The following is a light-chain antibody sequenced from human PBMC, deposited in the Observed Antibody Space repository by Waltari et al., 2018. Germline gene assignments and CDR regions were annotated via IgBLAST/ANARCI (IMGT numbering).Light chain of an antibody. V-gene: IGKV3-20*01. CDR3: QQYGSSPPGLT. CDR2: GAS. CDR1: QSVSSSY. Sequence: DIVLTQSPGTLSLSPGERATLSCRASQSVSSSYLAWYQQKPGQAPRLLIYGASSRATGIPDRFSGSGSGTDFTLTISRLEPEDFVVYYCQQYGSSPPGLTFGGGTKVEIK. J-gene: IGKJ4*01.